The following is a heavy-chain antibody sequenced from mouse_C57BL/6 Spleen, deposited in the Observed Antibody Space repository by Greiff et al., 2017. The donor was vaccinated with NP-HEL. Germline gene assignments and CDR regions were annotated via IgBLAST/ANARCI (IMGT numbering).Heavy chain of an antibody. V-gene: IGHV1-55*01. J-gene: IGHJ3*01. D-gene: IGHD2-4*01. Sequence: VQLQQSGAELVKPGASVKMSCKASGYTFTSYWITWVKQRPGQGLEWIGDIYPGSGSTNYNEKFKSKATLTVDTSSSTAYMQLSSLTSEESAVYYWARGGLRQGAYWGQGTLVTVSA. CDR3: ARGGLRQGAY. CDR2: IYPGSGST. CDR1: GYTFTSYW.